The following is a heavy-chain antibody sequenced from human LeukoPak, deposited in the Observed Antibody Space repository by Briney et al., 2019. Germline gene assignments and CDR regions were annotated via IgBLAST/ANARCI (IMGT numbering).Heavy chain of an antibody. D-gene: IGHD6-19*01. Sequence: ASETLSLTCAVYGGSFSGYYWSWIRQPPGKGLEWIGEINHSGSTNYNPSLKSRVTISVDTSKNQFSLKLSSVTAAGTAVYYCATPPGYSSGWYDYWGQGTLVTVSS. CDR3: ATPPGYSSGWYDY. CDR1: GGSFSGYY. CDR2: INHSGST. J-gene: IGHJ4*02. V-gene: IGHV4-34*01.